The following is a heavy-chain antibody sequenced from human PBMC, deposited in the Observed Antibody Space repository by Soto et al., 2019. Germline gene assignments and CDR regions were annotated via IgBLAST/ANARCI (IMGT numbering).Heavy chain of an antibody. V-gene: IGHV1-18*01. CDR3: ARDFGGTWYDN. CDR1: GYTFSSYG. CDR2: SIVYDGNT. J-gene: IGHJ5*02. Sequence: QVQLVQSGAEVKKPGASVKVSCKASGYTFSSYGISWVRQAPGQGLEWMGWSIVYDGNTNYAQKFQGRVTTTTDTSTSTAYLELRSLRSDDTAVYYCARDFGGTWYDNWGQGTLVIVSS. D-gene: IGHD3-10*01.